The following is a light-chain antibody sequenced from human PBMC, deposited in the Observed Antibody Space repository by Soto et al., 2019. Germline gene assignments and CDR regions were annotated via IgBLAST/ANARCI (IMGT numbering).Light chain of an antibody. CDR2: DAS. J-gene: IGKJ5*01. CDR3: QQYESLPLT. CDR1: QDINKN. V-gene: IGKV1-33*01. Sequence: DIQMTQSPSSLSASVVDRVTITCQASQDINKNLIWYQPEPGKAPNLLIYDASDLERGVPSRFSGSGSGTDFTFTISSLQPEDFATYYCQQYESLPLTFGQGTQLEIK.